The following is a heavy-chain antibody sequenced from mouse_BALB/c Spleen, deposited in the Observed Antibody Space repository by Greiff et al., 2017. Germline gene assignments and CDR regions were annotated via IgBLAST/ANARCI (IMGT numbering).Heavy chain of an antibody. J-gene: IGHJ4*01. V-gene: IGHV3-6*02. Sequence: EVQLKQSGPGLVKPSQSLSLTCSVTGYSITSGYYWNWIRQFPGNKLEWMGYISYDGSNNYNPSLKNRISITRDTSKNQFFLKLNSVTTVDTATYYCADGYYEGAMDYWGQGTSVTVSS. CDR1: GYSITSGYY. CDR3: ADGYYEGAMDY. D-gene: IGHD2-3*01. CDR2: ISYDGSN.